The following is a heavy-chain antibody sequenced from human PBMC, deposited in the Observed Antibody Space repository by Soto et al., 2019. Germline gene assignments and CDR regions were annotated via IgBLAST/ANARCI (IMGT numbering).Heavy chain of an antibody. V-gene: IGHV4-39*01. CDR1: GDSISTRSSYY. J-gene: IGHJ3*02. Sequence: TLSLTCTVSGDSISTRSSYYLGWIRPPPGKGLEWIANMYYSGSTYYNPSLKSRVTISLETSKNQFSLKLNSVTAADTAVYYCARVPMRVEADKIQDAFDIWGQGTVVTVSS. D-gene: IGHD3-22*01. CDR2: MYYSGST. CDR3: ARVPMRVEADKIQDAFDI.